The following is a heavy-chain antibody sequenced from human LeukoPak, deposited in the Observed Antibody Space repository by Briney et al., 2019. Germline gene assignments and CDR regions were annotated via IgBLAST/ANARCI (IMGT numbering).Heavy chain of an antibody. CDR1: GFTFSDYY. D-gene: IGHD3-22*01. Sequence: GGSLRLSCAASGFTFSDYYMSWIRQAPGKGLEWVSYISGGGTSIYHADSVKGRFTISRDNAMKSLYLQMNSLRAEDTAVYYCATYYYDRSGYYPIDSWGQGTLVTVSS. CDR2: ISGGGTSI. CDR3: ATYYYDRSGYYPIDS. V-gene: IGHV3-11*04. J-gene: IGHJ4*02.